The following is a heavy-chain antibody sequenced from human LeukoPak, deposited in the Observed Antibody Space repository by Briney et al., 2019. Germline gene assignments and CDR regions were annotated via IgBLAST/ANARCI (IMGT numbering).Heavy chain of an antibody. Sequence: ASVKVSCKASGYTLTGYYMHWLRQAPGQGLEWMGWINPNSGGTNYAQKFQGRVTMTRDTSINTAYMELSRLASDDTAVYYCAKNPYEYYFDYWGRGTLITVSS. CDR2: INPNSGGT. D-gene: IGHD5-12*01. V-gene: IGHV1-2*02. CDR3: AKNPYEYYFDY. J-gene: IGHJ4*02. CDR1: GYTLTGYY.